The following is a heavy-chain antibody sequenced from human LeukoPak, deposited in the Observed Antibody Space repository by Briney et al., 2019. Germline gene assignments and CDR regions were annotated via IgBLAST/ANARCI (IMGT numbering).Heavy chain of an antibody. V-gene: IGHV4-34*01. CDR2: INHSGST. CDR3: ARPYYYDSSGYFSSNWLDP. D-gene: IGHD3-22*01. J-gene: IGHJ5*02. CDR1: GGSFSGYY. Sequence: SETLSLTCAVYGGSFSGYYWSWIRQPPGKGLEWIGEINHSGSTNYNPSLKSRVTISVDTSKNQFSLKLSSVTAADTAVYYCARPYYYDSSGYFSSNWLDPWGQGTLVTVSS.